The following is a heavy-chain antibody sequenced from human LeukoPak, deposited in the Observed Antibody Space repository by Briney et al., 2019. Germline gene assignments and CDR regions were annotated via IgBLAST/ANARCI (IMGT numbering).Heavy chain of an antibody. CDR2: IRYDGSNK. V-gene: IGHV3-30*02. Sequence: PGGSLRLSCAASGFTFSSYGMHWVRQAPGKGLEWVAFIRYDGSNKYYADSVKGRFTISRDNSKNTLYLQMNSLRAEDTAVYYCARMRGYRGGEYYFDYWGQGTLVTVSS. CDR3: ARMRGYRGGEYYFDY. J-gene: IGHJ4*02. CDR1: GFTFSSYG. D-gene: IGHD5-12*01.